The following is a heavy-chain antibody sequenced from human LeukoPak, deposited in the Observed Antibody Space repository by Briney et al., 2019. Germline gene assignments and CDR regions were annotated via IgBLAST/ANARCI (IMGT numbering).Heavy chain of an antibody. J-gene: IGHJ4*02. CDR2: IYYSGST. V-gene: IGHV4-59*01. Sequence: SETLSLTCTVSGGSISSYYWSWIRQPPGKGLEWIGYIYYSGSTNYNPSLKSRVTISVDTSKNQFSLKLSSVTAADMAVYYCARVRWRYSSGWSLKYFDYWGQGTLVTVSS. CDR3: ARVRWRYSSGWSLKYFDY. CDR1: GGSISSYY. D-gene: IGHD6-19*01.